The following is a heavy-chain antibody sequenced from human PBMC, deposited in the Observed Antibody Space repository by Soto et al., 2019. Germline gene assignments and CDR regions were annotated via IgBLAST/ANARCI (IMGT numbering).Heavy chain of an antibody. CDR1: GFTFTTYG. CDR3: AKYAQPAVSIRPPDF. CDR2: TSHDGSDK. J-gene: IGHJ4*01. Sequence: QVQLVESGGGVVQPGTSLRLSCAASGFTFTTYGMHWVRQAPGKGLEWVALTSHDGSDKYYADSVKGRFTISRDNSKNTLSLQMNSLSVEDTAVYFCAKYAQPAVSIRPPDFWGQGTLVTVSS. D-gene: IGHD2-21*01. V-gene: IGHV3-30*18.